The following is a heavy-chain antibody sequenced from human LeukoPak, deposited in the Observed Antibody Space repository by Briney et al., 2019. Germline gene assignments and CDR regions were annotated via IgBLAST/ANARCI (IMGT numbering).Heavy chain of an antibody. CDR1: GYSFSSGYY. Sequence: SEPLSLTCAVSGYSFSSGYYWGWIRPPPGEGLGWIGSIYHSGSTYYTPSLKSLVTISVYTSMNQFSVKETSVTAADTAGYYCAIITIRGAFDIWGQGTMVTVSS. CDR2: IYHSGST. J-gene: IGHJ3*02. CDR3: AIITIRGAFDI. D-gene: IGHD1-14*01. V-gene: IGHV4-38-2*01.